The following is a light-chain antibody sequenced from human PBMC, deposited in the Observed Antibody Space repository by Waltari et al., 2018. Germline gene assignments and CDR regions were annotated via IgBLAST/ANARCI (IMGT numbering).Light chain of an antibody. CDR1: SSNFGGYDL. CDR2: EVL. Sequence: QSALTQPASVSGSLGQSISIPCSGTSSNFGGYDLVPWYHQRPGEAPKLLIYEVLKRPSGISNRFSGSKSGNAASLTISALQPEDEGTYYCCSYASSSPRLIFGGGTELSVL. CDR3: CSYASSSPRLI. V-gene: IGLV2-23*02. J-gene: IGLJ2*01.